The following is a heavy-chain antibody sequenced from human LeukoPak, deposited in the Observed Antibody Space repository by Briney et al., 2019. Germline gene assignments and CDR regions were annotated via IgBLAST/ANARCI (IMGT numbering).Heavy chain of an antibody. V-gene: IGHV3-23*01. CDR1: GFTFRSYA. Sequence: PGGSLRLSCAASGFTFRSYAMSWVRQAPGKGLECVSAISGSGGSTYYADYVKGRFTISRDNSKNTLYLQMNSLRAEDTAVYYCAKDLSSVVVVAATPFGYWGQGTLVTVSS. CDR2: ISGSGGST. J-gene: IGHJ4*02. D-gene: IGHD2-15*01. CDR3: AKDLSSVVVVAATPFGY.